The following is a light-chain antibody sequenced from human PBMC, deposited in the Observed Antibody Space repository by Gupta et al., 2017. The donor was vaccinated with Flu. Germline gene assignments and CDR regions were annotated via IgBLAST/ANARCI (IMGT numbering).Light chain of an antibody. CDR3: QTWGTGTWE. CDR2: VNTGGTH. V-gene: IGLV4-69*01. Sequence: VLTQPPSASASLGASVRLTCTLSSGHTTFAIAWHQQQPDKGPRYLMKVNTGGTHKRADGVPDRFSGSSFGTERYLTISNVQPEDAADYYCQTWGTGTWEFGGGTKLTVL. J-gene: IGLJ3*02. CDR1: SGHTTFA.